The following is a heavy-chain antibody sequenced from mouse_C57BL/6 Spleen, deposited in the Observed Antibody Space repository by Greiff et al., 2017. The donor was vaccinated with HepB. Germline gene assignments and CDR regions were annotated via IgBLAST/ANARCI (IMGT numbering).Heavy chain of an antibody. D-gene: IGHD2-1*01. V-gene: IGHV1-82*01. CDR1: GYAFSSSW. Sequence: VQLVESGPELVKPGASVKISCKASGYAFSSSWMHWVKQRPGKGLEWIGRIYPGDGDTNYNGKFKGKATLTADKSSSTAYMQLSSLTSEDSAVYFCARSGGNPALDYWGQGTTLTVSS. J-gene: IGHJ2*01. CDR3: ARSGGNPALDY. CDR2: IYPGDGDT.